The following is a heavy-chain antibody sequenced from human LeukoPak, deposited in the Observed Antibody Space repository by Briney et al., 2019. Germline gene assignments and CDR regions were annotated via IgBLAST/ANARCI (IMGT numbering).Heavy chain of an antibody. V-gene: IGHV1-2*02. D-gene: IGHD6-6*01. CDR2: INPNSGGT. Sequence: GASVKVSCKASGYTFTGYYMHWVRQAPGQGLEWMGWINPNSGGTNYAQKFQGRVTMTRDTSISTAYMELSRLRSDDTAVYYCARWMYSSSSEYDYWGQGTLVTVSS. CDR1: GYTFTGYY. CDR3: ARWMYSSSSEYDY. J-gene: IGHJ4*02.